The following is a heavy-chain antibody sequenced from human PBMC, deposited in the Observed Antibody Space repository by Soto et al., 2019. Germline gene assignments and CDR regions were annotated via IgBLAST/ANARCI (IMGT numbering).Heavy chain of an antibody. CDR2: INESGST. D-gene: IGHD1-1*01. CDR3: ARGSGIVALPGELEDVNYDY. CDR1: GQSFSGHS. J-gene: IGHJ4*02. Sequence: QVQLQQWGARLVKPSETLSLSCAVYGQSFSGHSWAWIRQPPGKGLEWIGEINESGSTYYNPSLKSRVTISIDTSKNQFSLKLSSVSAADTAAYFCARGSGIVALPGELEDVNYDYWGQGTLVNVSS. V-gene: IGHV4-34*01.